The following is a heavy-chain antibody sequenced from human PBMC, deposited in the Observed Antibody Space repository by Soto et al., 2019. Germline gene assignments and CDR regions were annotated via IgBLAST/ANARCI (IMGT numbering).Heavy chain of an antibody. Sequence: AETLSLTCGVSGGTVASNHWWRWGRESPGGVLEWIVIVYHTRHTNFNPSLQSRVTISVDKSNNQFSLRLNSLTAADTAVYFCARKIVTAGWNNYFDPWGPGTLVTVSS. CDR1: GGTVASNHW. J-gene: IGHJ5*02. CDR2: VYHTRHT. CDR3: ARKIVTAGWNNYFDP. V-gene: IGHV4-4*01. D-gene: IGHD2-21*02.